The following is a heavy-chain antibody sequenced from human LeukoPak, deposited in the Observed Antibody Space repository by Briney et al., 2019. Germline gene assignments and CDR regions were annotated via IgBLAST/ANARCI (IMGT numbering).Heavy chain of an antibody. CDR1: GGSFSGYY. D-gene: IGHD5-24*01. CDR2: IYHSGST. V-gene: IGHV4-34*01. J-gene: IGHJ4*02. CDR3: ARGRWGMATIRVYFDY. Sequence: PSETLSLTCAVYGGSFSGYYWSWIPQPPGKGLEWIGEIYHSGSTNYNPSLKSRVTISVDTSKNQFSLKLSAVTAADTAVYYCARGRWGMATIRVYFDYWGQGTLVTVSS.